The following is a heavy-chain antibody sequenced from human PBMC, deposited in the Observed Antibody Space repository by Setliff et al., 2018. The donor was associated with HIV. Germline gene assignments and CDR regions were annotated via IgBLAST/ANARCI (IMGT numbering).Heavy chain of an antibody. CDR1: GYTFTSCF. V-gene: IGHV1-46*01. D-gene: IGHD6-13*01. J-gene: IGHJ4*02. Sequence: ASVKVSCKASGYTFTSCFLHWVRQAPGQGLEYMGIINPSYGSADYVEKFQDRVTITRDTSTSTVYMEMSSLRSEDTAIYYCAKEYHTAATGTRVANYFDYWGQGTLVTVSS. CDR2: INPSYGSA. CDR3: AKEYHTAATGTRVANYFDY.